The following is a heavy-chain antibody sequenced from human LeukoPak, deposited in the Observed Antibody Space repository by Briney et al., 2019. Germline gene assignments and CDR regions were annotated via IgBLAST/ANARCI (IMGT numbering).Heavy chain of an antibody. J-gene: IGHJ4*02. V-gene: IGHV1-69*04. CDR3: ARAGMYYDSSGYYYPLGY. D-gene: IGHD3-22*01. Sequence: ASVKVSCKASGGTFSSYAISWVRQAPGQGLEWMGRIIPILGIANYAQKFQGRVTITADKSTSTAYMELSRLRSDDTAVYYCARAGMYYDSSGYYYPLGYWGQGTLVTVSS. CDR1: GGTFSSYA. CDR2: IIPILGIA.